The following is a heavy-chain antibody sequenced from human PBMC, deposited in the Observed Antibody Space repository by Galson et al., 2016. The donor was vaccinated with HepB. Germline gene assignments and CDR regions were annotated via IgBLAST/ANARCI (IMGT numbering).Heavy chain of an antibody. CDR2: IYSGGAT. Sequence: SLRLSCAASGFSVSNNYMSWVRQPPGKGLEWVSIIYSGGATYYAVSVEGRFTISRDNSKNTLYLQMNSPRGEDTAVYFCARDKGIVGGHEFWGQGTLVTVSS. D-gene: IGHD1-26*01. J-gene: IGHJ4*02. V-gene: IGHV3-53*01. CDR1: GFSVSNNY. CDR3: ARDKGIVGGHEF.